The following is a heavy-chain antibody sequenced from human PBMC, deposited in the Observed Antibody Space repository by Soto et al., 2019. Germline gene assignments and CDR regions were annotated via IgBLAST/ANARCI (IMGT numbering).Heavy chain of an antibody. Sequence: PGGSLRLSCSASGFTFSSYAMHWVRQAPGKGLECVSAITSNGGNTDYANSVKGRFTISRDNSKNTLYLQMGSLSAEDMAVYYCARTSAAGKYYYGMDVWGQGTTVTVSS. D-gene: IGHD6-13*01. CDR2: ITSNGGNT. CDR1: GFTFSSYA. J-gene: IGHJ6*02. CDR3: ARTSAAGKYYYGMDV. V-gene: IGHV3-64*01.